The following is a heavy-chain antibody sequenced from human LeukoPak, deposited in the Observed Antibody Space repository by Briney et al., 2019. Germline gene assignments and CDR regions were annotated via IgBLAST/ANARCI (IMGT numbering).Heavy chain of an antibody. V-gene: IGHV1-46*01. D-gene: IGHD6-13*01. CDR2: INPSGGST. CDR3: ARDRGSSSPYYFDY. CDR1: GYTFTSYY. Sequence: ASVKVSFKASGYTFTSYYMHWVRQAPGQGLEWMGIINPSGGSTSYAQRFQGRVNMTGDTSTTTVYMELSSLISDDTAVYYCARDRGSSSPYYFDYWGQGTLVTVSS. J-gene: IGHJ4*02.